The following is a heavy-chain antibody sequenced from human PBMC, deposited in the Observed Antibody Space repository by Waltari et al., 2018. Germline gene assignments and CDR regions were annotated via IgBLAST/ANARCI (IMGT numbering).Heavy chain of an antibody. CDR3: ARAPPQDGYNFLQFGY. CDR1: GGTFSSYA. D-gene: IGHD5-12*01. J-gene: IGHJ4*02. CDR2: IIPIFGTA. Sequence: QVQLVQSGAEVKKPGSSVKVSCKAYGGTFSSYAFSWVRQASGQGLEWIGVIIPIFGTANYSQKFQGRVTITADESTSTAYMELSSLRSEDTAVYYCARAPPQDGYNFLQFGYWGQGTLVTVSS. V-gene: IGHV1-69*01.